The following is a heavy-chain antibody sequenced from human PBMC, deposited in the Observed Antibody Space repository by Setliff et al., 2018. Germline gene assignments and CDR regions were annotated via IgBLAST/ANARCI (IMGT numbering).Heavy chain of an antibody. D-gene: IGHD4-17*01. Sequence: PSETLSLTCAAYGGSFSDYWWSWIRQLPGKGLEWIAEIHHSGSTNFHPSLKSRVAISVDPSKNQFYLNLRSVTAADTAVYFCARGTKTMVINYWYFDVWGRGTPVTVSS. CDR1: GGSFSDYW. V-gene: IGHV4-34*01. J-gene: IGHJ2*01. CDR2: IHHSGST. CDR3: ARGTKTMVINYWYFDV.